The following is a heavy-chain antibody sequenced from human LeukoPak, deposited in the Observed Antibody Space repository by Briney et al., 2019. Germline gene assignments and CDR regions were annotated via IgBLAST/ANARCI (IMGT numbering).Heavy chain of an antibody. Sequence: SETLSLTCTVSGVSISSYYWSWIRQPPGNGLEWIGYIYYSGSTNYNPSLKSRVTISVDMSNNHFSLKLSSVTAEDTAVYYCARGDGGYGWFDTWGQGTLVTVSS. CDR2: IYYSGST. D-gene: IGHD4-17*01. CDR3: ARGDGGYGWFDT. J-gene: IGHJ5*02. CDR1: GVSISSYY. V-gene: IGHV4-59*01.